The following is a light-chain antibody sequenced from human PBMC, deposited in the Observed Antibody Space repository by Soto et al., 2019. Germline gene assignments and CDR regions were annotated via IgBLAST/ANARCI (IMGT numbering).Light chain of an antibody. V-gene: IGKV3D-15*01. CDR1: QSLYSSY. Sequence: EIVMTQSPVTLSVSPGERATLSCRASQSLYSSYLAWYQQKPGQAPRLLIYGASSRATGIPARFSGSGSETEFTLTISSLQAEDSAVYFCQQYNNWPTWTFGQGTKVDI. CDR2: GAS. J-gene: IGKJ1*01. CDR3: QQYNNWPTWT.